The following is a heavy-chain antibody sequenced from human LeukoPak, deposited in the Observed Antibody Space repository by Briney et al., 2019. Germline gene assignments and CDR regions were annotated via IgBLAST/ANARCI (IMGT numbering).Heavy chain of an antibody. V-gene: IGHV3-30*03. CDR1: GFTFSSYG. CDR3: ATSRSRIIDY. Sequence: GGSLRLSCAASGFTFSSYGMHWVRQAPGKGLEWVAVISYDGSNKYYADSVKGRFTISRDTSKNTLYLQMDSLRAEDTAVYYCATSRSRIIDYWGQGTLVTVSS. J-gene: IGHJ4*02. D-gene: IGHD2-2*01. CDR2: ISYDGSNK.